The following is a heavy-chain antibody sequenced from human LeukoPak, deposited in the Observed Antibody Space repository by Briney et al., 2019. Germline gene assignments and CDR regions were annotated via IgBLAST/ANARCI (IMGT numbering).Heavy chain of an antibody. CDR1: GYTFTSYY. CDR2: INPSGGST. CDR3: AGGGTTNMFLQDWFDP. D-gene: IGHD1-26*01. J-gene: IGHJ5*02. V-gene: IGHV1-46*01. Sequence: ASVKVSCKASGYTFTSYYMHWVRQAPGQGLEWMGIINPSGGSTSYAQKFQGRVIMTRDTSTSTVYMELSSLRSEDTAVYYCAGGGTTNMFLQDWFDPWGQGTLVTVSS.